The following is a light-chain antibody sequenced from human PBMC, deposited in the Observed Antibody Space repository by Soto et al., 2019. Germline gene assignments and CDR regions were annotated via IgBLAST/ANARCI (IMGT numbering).Light chain of an antibody. Sequence: AIQLIPSPSSLSASVGDRVTITCRASQSIRNDLGWYQQKPGKAPKLLVYSASTLQSGVPSRFSGSGSGTDFSLTISSLQPEDFASYYCLQDYGDSWTFGQGTKVDIK. CDR3: LQDYGDSWT. CDR1: QSIRND. J-gene: IGKJ1*01. V-gene: IGKV1-6*01. CDR2: SAS.